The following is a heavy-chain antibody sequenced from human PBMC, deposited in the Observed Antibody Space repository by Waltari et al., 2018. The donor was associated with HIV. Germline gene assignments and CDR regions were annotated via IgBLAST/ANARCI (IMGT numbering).Heavy chain of an antibody. J-gene: IGHJ6*02. V-gene: IGHV3-33*01. Sequence: QVQLVESGGGVVQPGRSLRLSCAASGFTFSSYGMHGVRQAPGKGLEWVAVIWYDGSNKYYADSVKGRFTISRDNSKNTLYLQMNSLRAEDTAVYYCARDQTGTTYGYYYYGMDVWGQGTTVTVSS. CDR2: IWYDGSNK. CDR3: ARDQTGTTYGYYYYGMDV. D-gene: IGHD1-7*01. CDR1: GFTFSSYG.